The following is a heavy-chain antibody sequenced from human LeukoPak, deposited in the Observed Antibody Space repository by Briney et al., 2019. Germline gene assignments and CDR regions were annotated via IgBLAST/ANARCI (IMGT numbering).Heavy chain of an antibody. J-gene: IGHJ4*02. CDR1: GGSISRGDHY. CDR3: ARERTYYFDY. Sequence: SQTLSLTCTVSGGSISRGDHYWSWIRQPPGQGLEWIGYIYYRGSTYYNPSLKSRVIISVDTSKNQFSLKLSSMTSADTAVYYCARERTYYFDYWGQGTQVTVSS. V-gene: IGHV4-30-4*01. CDR2: IYYRGST.